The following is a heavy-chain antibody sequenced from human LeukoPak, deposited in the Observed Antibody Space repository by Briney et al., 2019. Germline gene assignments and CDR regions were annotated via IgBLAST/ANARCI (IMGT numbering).Heavy chain of an antibody. Sequence: SDTLSLTCIVSGGSISSYYWSWIRQPPGKGLEWIGYISRSGRTNYNPSLKSRVTISVDTSKNQFSLKLSSVPAADTAVFFCAKSGNPYDFLTSWGQGTLVTVSS. CDR1: GGSISSYY. J-gene: IGHJ4*02. V-gene: IGHV4-59*07. CDR3: AKSGNPYDFLTS. CDR2: ISRSGRT. D-gene: IGHD3-9*01.